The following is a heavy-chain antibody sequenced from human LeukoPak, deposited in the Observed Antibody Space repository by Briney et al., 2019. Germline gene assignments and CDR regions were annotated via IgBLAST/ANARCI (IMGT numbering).Heavy chain of an antibody. J-gene: IGHJ5*02. Sequence: PGGSLRPSCAASGFTFSSYWMSWVRQAPGKGLEWVANIEQDGSEKYYVDSVKGRFTISRDNAKNSLYLQMNSLRAEDTAVYYCARKGGYYDSSGYYGGSWFDPWGQGTLVTVSS. V-gene: IGHV3-7*01. CDR1: GFTFSSYW. CDR3: ARKGGYYDSSGYYGGSWFDP. CDR2: IEQDGSEK. D-gene: IGHD3-22*01.